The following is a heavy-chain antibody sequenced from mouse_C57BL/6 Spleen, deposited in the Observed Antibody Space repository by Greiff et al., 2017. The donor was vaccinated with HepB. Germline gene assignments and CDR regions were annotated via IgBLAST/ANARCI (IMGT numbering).Heavy chain of an antibody. J-gene: IGHJ3*01. CDR3: ARCRTSAWFAY. Sequence: VQLQQSGPGLVQPSQCLSITCTVSGFSLTSYGVHRVRQSPGKGLEWLGVIWSGGSTDYNAAVISRLSISKDNSKSQVFFKMISLQADDTSIYYCARCRTSAWFAYWGQGTLVTVSA. CDR1: GFSLTSYG. CDR2: IWSGGST. V-gene: IGHV2-2*01.